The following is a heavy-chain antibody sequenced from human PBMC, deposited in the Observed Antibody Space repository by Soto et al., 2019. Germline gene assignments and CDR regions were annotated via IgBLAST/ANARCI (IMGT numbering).Heavy chain of an antibody. D-gene: IGHD3-22*01. Sequence: DVQLVESGGGLIQPGGSLRLSCAASGFTFTGNDMNWVRQAPGKGLEWVSLLYSSGSTYYADSVKGRFTISRDNSKNTLYLQMSSLRAEDTAVYYCATRPLLPGAPWGQGTMVTVSS. J-gene: IGHJ3*01. V-gene: IGHV3-53*01. CDR3: ATRPLLPGAP. CDR1: GFTFTGND. CDR2: LYSSGST.